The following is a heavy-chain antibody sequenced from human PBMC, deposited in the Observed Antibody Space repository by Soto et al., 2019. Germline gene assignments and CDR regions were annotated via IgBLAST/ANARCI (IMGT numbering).Heavy chain of an antibody. Sequence: PWWSLRLSCSASVFTFSSYAMNWGRQAPGKGLEWVSSVSANGRNTYYADSVKGRFTVSRDKSKNALFLQLDSLRVEDTAIYYCAKDLSSLGWLALGAPFDSWGPGTLVTVSS. CDR2: VSANGRNT. D-gene: IGHD3-22*01. J-gene: IGHJ4*02. CDR1: VFTFSSYA. CDR3: AKDLSSLGWLALGAPFDS. V-gene: IGHV3-23*01.